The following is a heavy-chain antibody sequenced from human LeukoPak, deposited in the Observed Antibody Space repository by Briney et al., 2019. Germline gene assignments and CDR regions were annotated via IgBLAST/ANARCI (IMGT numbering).Heavy chain of an antibody. V-gene: IGHV1-46*02. D-gene: IGHD3-10*01. CDR1: EYSFNSHH. Sequence: ASVKVSCKTSEYSFNSHHVHWVRQAPGQGLEWMGVKFSHDGSTSTAQKFQGRVTLTRDTSTSTVGMELSSLRSEDTAVYYCARDSGNFHYDMDVWGQGTTVIVSS. CDR2: KFSHDGST. J-gene: IGHJ6*02. CDR3: ARDSGNFHYDMDV.